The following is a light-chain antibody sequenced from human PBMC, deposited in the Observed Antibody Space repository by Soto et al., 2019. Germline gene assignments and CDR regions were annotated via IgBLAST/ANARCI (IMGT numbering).Light chain of an antibody. CDR3: XSYAGSSTWV. J-gene: IGLJ1*01. V-gene: IGLV2-23*01. Sequence: QSALTQPASVSGSPGQSITIYCTGTSSDVGSYNFVSWYQQHPGKAPKVMIYEGSKRPSGVSXXFSCSKSGNTASLTISGXXAXDXXXXXCXSYAGSSTWVFGTGTKVTVL. CDR2: EGS. CDR1: SSDVGSYNF.